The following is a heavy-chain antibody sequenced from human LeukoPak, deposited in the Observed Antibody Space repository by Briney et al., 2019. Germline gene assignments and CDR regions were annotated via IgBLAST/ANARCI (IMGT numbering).Heavy chain of an antibody. CDR1: GFTFSSYW. D-gene: IGHD3/OR15-3a*01. CDR3: ARDDGFSCYSY. V-gene: IGHV3-7*01. CDR2: MNLDGSEK. Sequence: GGSLRLSCVASGFTFSSYWMTWVRQAPGKGLEWVANMNLDGSEKYYVDSVKGRFIISRDNAKNSLFLQMNSPIAEDTAVYYCARDDGFSCYSYWGQGTLVTVSS. J-gene: IGHJ4*02.